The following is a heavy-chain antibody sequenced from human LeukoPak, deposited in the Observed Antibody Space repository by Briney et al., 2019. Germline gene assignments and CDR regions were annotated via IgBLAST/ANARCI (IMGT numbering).Heavy chain of an antibody. CDR3: ARARSTGVSGYFDY. V-gene: IGHV3-21*01. CDR1: GFTFSSYS. Sequence: GGSLRLSCAASGFTFSSYSMNWVRQAPGKGLEWASSISSSSSYIYYADSVKGRFTISRDNAKNSLYLQMNSLRAEDTAVYYCARARSTGVSGYFDYWGQGTLVTVSS. CDR2: ISSSSSYI. D-gene: IGHD1-1*01. J-gene: IGHJ4*02.